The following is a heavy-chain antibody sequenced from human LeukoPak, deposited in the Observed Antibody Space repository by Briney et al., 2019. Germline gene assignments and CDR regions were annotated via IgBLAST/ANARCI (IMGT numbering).Heavy chain of an antibody. Sequence: PSDTLSLTCAVYGGSFNGYYWSWIRQPPGKGLEWRGEINESRITKYNPSLKSRVPISVDPSNNQFSLKLNSVTAAHTDVYCCARGPPMDYDILVGYYRFDYWGQGTLVTVSS. V-gene: IGHV4-34*01. D-gene: IGHD3-9*01. J-gene: IGHJ4*02. CDR1: GGSFNGYY. CDR3: ARGPPMDYDILVGYYRFDY. CDR2: INESRIT.